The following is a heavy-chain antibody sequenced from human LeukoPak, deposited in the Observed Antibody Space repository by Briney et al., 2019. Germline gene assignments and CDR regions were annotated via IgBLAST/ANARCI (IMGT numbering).Heavy chain of an antibody. CDR3: ARTLVVATMLHYMDV. CDR1: GGTFSSYA. Sequence: SVKVSCKASGGTFSSYAISWVRQAPGQGLEWMGGIIPIFGTANYAQKFQGRVTVTTDESTSTAYMELSSLRSEDTAVYYCARTLVVATMLHYMDVWGKGTTVTVSS. V-gene: IGHV1-69*05. J-gene: IGHJ6*03. D-gene: IGHD5-12*01. CDR2: IIPIFGTA.